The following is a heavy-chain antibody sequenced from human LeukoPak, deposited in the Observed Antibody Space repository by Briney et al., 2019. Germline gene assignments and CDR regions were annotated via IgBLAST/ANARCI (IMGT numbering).Heavy chain of an antibody. CDR1: GYSFTSYW. J-gene: IGHJ5*02. CDR3: ARNLKRKEFQNLNNCSDP. Sequence: GESLKISCKGSGYSFTSYWIGWVRQMPGKGLEWMGIIYPGDSDTRYSPSFQGQVTISADKSNSTAYLQWSSLTASDTAMYYCARNLKRKEFQNLNNCSDPGARETRFPVS. CDR2: IYPGDSDT. V-gene: IGHV5-51*01. D-gene: IGHD1-1*01.